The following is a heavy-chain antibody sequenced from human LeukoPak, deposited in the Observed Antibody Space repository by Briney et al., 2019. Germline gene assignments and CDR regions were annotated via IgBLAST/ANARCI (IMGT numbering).Heavy chain of an antibody. J-gene: IGHJ4*02. Sequence: RGSLRLSCAASGFTFSDYYMSWIRQAPGKGLEWVSYISSSGSTIYYADSVKGRFTISRDNAKNSLYLQMNSLRAEDTAVYYCARVQSICPFDYWGQGTLVTVSS. CDR2: ISSSGSTI. CDR3: ARVQSICPFDY. CDR1: GFTFSDYY. V-gene: IGHV3-11*01. D-gene: IGHD3-9*01.